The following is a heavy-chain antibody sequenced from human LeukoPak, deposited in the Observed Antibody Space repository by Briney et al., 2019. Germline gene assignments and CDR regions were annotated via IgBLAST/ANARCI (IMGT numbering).Heavy chain of an antibody. Sequence: GGSLRLSCAASGFTFGSYGMHWVRQAPGKGLEWVAVIWYDGSNKYYADSVKGRFTISRDNSKNTLYLQMNSLRAEDTAVYYCARTSGFFDSGGSFHENPYFFDSWGQGTLVTVSS. V-gene: IGHV3-33*01. CDR1: GFTFGSYG. J-gene: IGHJ4*02. D-gene: IGHD3-22*01. CDR2: IWYDGSNK. CDR3: ARTSGFFDSGGSFHENPYFFDS.